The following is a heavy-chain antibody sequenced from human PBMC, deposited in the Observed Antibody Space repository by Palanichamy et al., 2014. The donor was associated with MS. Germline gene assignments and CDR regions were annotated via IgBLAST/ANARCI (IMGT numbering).Heavy chain of an antibody. CDR2: LWHDGSNE. V-gene: IGHV3-33*01. J-gene: IGHJ6*02. Sequence: QVQLVESGGGVVQPGRSLKLSCAASGFTFRSYAMHWVRQAPGKGLEWVAILWHDGSNEKYADSVKGRFTISRDNSKTTLYLQMNSLRADETAVYYCARVGTFYGLDVWGQGTTVTVSS. CDR3: ARVGTFYGLDV. D-gene: IGHD3-16*01. CDR1: GFTFRSYA.